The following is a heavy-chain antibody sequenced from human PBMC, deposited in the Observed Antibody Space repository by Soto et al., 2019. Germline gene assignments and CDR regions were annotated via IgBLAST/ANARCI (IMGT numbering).Heavy chain of an antibody. CDR2: IYYTGST. D-gene: IGHD3-10*01. CDR1: GGSVSSGSYY. V-gene: IGHV4-61*01. Sequence: SETLSLTCTVSGGSVSSGSYYWSWLRQPPGKGLEWIGYIYYTGSTNYNPSLKCRVTISIDTSKNQFSLKLNAVTAADTAVYYCARVRFPRSYYYYGMDVWGQGTTVTVSS. J-gene: IGHJ6*02. CDR3: ARVRFPRSYYYYGMDV.